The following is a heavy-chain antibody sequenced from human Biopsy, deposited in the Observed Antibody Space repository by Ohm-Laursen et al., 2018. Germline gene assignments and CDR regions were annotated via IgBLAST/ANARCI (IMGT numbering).Heavy chain of an antibody. Sequence: TLSLTCSVSGGSISSGGYYWSWIRQFPGKGLELLGYIYNVESTYYNPSLKSRVLISGDASRNQYSLKLTSVTAADTAVYYCVRDRRDWCEPWGQGTLVTVSS. V-gene: IGHV4-31*03. CDR2: IYNVEST. CDR1: GGSISSGGYY. CDR3: VRDRRDWCEP. J-gene: IGHJ5*02.